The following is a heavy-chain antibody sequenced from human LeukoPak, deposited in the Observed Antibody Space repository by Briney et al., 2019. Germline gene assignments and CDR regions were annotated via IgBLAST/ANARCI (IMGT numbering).Heavy chain of an antibody. Sequence: SETLSLTCTVSGGSISSSSYYWGWIRQPPGKGLEWIGSIYYSGSTYYNPSLKSRVTISVDTSKNQFSLKLSSVTAADTAVYYCALEPGIAAAGIDTFDIWGQGTMVTVSS. J-gene: IGHJ3*02. V-gene: IGHV4-39*07. CDR1: GGSISSSSYY. CDR3: ALEPGIAAAGIDTFDI. CDR2: IYYSGST. D-gene: IGHD6-13*01.